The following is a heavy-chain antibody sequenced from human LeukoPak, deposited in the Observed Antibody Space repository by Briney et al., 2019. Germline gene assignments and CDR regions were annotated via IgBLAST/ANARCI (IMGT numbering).Heavy chain of an antibody. J-gene: IGHJ5*02. CDR3: ARHSHSYYDILTGPYGWFDP. CDR1: GGTFSSYA. D-gene: IGHD3-9*01. V-gene: IGHV5-10-1*01. Sequence: KVSCKASGGTFSSYAISWVRQAPGQGLEWMGRIDPSDSYTNYSPSFQGHVTISADKSISTAYLQWSSLKASDTAMYYCARHSHSYYDILTGPYGWFDPWSQGTLVTVSS. CDR2: IDPSDSYT.